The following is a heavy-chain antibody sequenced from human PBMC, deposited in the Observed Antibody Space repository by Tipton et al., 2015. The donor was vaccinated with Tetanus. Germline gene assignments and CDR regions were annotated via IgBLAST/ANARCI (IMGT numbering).Heavy chain of an antibody. Sequence: VQLVQSGAEVKKPGESLKISCKGSGYSFTSYWIGWVRQMPGKGLEWMGIIYPGDSDTRYSPSSQGQVTISADKSISTAYLQWSSLKASDTAMYHCARLRRRQSTLTFDAFDIWGQGTMVTVSS. D-gene: IGHD5/OR15-5a*01. CDR2: IYPGDSDT. J-gene: IGHJ3*02. V-gene: IGHV5-51*01. CDR1: GYSFTSYW. CDR3: ARLRRRQSTLTFDAFDI.